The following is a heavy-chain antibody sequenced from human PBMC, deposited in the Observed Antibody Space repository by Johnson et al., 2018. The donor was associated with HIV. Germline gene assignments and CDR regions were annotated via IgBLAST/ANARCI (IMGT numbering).Heavy chain of an antibody. V-gene: IGHV3-9*01. CDR2: ISWNSGSI. CDR1: GFTFDDYA. Sequence: VQLVESGGGLVQPGRSLRLSCAASGFTFDDYAMHWVRQAPGKGLEWVSGISWNSGSIGYADSVKGRFTISRDNAKNSLYLQMNSLRAEDTAVYYCARDTWDAFDIWGQGTMVTVSS. CDR3: ARDTWDAFDI. J-gene: IGHJ3*02.